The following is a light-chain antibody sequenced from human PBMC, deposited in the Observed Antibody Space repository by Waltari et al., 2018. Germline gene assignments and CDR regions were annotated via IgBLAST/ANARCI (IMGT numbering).Light chain of an antibody. CDR1: TLPRKF. CDR3: SSVDSSFKGL. Sequence: SYELTQPPSVSVSPGQTARITCYGETLPRKFAYWYQQKSGQAPVLVIFEDNKRPSGIPEGFAGSISGKTATLTISGAQVEDEADYYCSSVDSSFKGLFGAGTKVTVL. CDR2: EDN. V-gene: IGLV3-10*01. J-gene: IGLJ1*01.